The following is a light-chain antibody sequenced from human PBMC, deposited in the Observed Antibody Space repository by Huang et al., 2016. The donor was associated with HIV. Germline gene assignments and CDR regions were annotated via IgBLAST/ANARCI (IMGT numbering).Light chain of an antibody. CDR1: ENIRKY. CDR3: QQSYNAPRT. Sequence: QMTQFPSPLSAFVGDKVTITFRASENIRKYLNWYQQKPGKAPNLLLYAASSLQSGVPSRFSGSGTGTDFNLTINSLQPEDYATYFCQQSYNAPRTFGQGTKVEIK. CDR2: AAS. J-gene: IGKJ1*01. V-gene: IGKV1-39*01.